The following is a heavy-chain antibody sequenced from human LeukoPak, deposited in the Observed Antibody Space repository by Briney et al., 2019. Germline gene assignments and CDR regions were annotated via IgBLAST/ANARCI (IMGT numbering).Heavy chain of an antibody. D-gene: IGHD3-10*01. Sequence: PGGSLRLSCSASGFTFRNYAVSWVRQAPGKGLEWVSAIGNTGHPTYYADSVKGRFTISRDNSKNTLYLQMNSLRAEDTAVYYCAKPHYYGSGSYFDYWGQGTLVTVSS. J-gene: IGHJ4*02. CDR2: IGNTGHPT. V-gene: IGHV3-23*01. CDR3: AKPHYYGSGSYFDY. CDR1: GFTFRNYA.